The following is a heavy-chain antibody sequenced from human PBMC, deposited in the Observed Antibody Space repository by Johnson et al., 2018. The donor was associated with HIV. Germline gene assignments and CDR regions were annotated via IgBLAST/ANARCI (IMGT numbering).Heavy chain of an antibody. D-gene: IGHD6-13*01. CDR2: ISSNGGST. Sequence: VQLVESGGGLVQPGGSLRLSCAASGFTFSSYAMHWVRQAPGKGLEYVSAISSNGGSTYYANSVKGRFTISRDTSKDTLYLQMTSLRREDTAVYYCARGRKDIAAVDGLDTDGFDMWGQGTMVTVSS. J-gene: IGHJ3*02. CDR1: GFTFSSYA. V-gene: IGHV3-64*01. CDR3: ARGRKDIAAVDGLDTDGFDM.